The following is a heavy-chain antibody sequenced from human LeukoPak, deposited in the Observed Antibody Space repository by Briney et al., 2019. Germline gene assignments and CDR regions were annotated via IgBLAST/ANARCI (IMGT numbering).Heavy chain of an antibody. D-gene: IGHD2-15*01. J-gene: IGHJ4*02. V-gene: IGHV3-23*01. CDR2: IGGSDDTT. CDR3: AKGLVVNDNYFDN. Sequence: GGSLRLSCAASGFTLSNYEMNWVRQVPGKGLEWVSSIGGSDDTTYYADSVKGRFTISSDFSTNTVSLQMNSLRAEDTAVYFCAKGLVVNDNYFDNWGQGTLVTVSS. CDR1: GFTLSNYE.